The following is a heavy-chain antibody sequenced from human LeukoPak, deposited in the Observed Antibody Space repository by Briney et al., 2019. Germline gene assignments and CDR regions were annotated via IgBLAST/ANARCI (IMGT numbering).Heavy chain of an antibody. D-gene: IGHD3-22*01. CDR1: GGTFSSYA. CDR2: IIPIFGTA. CDR3: ASRRTHYDSSGSPGWEFDY. V-gene: IGHV1-69*13. Sequence: SVKVSCKASGGTFSSYAISWVRQAPGQGLEWMGGIIPIFGTANYAQKFQGRVTITADESTSTAYMGLSSLRSEDTAVYYCASRRTHYDSSGSPGWEFDYWGQGTLVTVSS. J-gene: IGHJ4*02.